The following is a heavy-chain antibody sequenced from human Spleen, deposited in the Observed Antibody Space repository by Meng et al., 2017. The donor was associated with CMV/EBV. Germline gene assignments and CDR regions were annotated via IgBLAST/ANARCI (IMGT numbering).Heavy chain of an antibody. CDR2: VYAGGKT. CDR3: AKDQLLYGIGAFDI. J-gene: IGHJ3*02. CDR1: GFTFSSYW. Sequence: GGSLRLSCAASGFTFSSYWMSWVRQAPGKRPEWVAVVYAGGKTYYADSVKGRFTISRDNSKNTLYLQMNSLRAEDTAVYYCAKDQLLYGIGAFDIWGQGTMVTVSS. D-gene: IGHD2-2*02. V-gene: IGHV3-23*03.